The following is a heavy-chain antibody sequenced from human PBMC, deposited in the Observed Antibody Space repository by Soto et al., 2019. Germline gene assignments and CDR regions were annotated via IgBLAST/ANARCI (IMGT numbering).Heavy chain of an antibody. CDR2: ITASGGRT. CDR3: AKDTRYADYVRWFDS. V-gene: IGHV3-23*01. CDR1: GFTFSSYA. J-gene: IGHJ5*01. Sequence: EVHLLESGGGLVQPGGSLRLSCTASGFTFSSYAMTWARQAPGRGLEGVSGITASGGRTYYADSVKGRFTISRDNSKSTLYLQMNSLRAGDTAVYYCAKDTRYADYVRWFDSWGQGTLVTVSS. D-gene: IGHD4-17*01.